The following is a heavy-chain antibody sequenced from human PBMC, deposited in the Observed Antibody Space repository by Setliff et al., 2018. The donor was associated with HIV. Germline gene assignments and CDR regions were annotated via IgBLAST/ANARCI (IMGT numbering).Heavy chain of an antibody. J-gene: IGHJ3*02. V-gene: IGHV4-39*07. CDR3: ARAIRLLSRGSGSHHAFDI. CDR1: GGSISSSSYY. Sequence: SETLSLTCTVSGGSISSSSYYWGWIRQPPGKGLEWIGSIYYSGSTYYSPSLKSRVTISVDTSKNQFSLKLSSVTAADTDVYYCARAIRLLSRGSGSHHAFDIWGQGTMVTVSS. CDR2: IYYSGST. D-gene: IGHD3-10*01.